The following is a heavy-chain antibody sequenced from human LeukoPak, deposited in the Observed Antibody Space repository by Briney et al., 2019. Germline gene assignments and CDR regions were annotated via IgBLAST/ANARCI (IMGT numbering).Heavy chain of an antibody. CDR3: ARTAGIAVAGSRQYFDY. CDR2: FYYSGNT. V-gene: IGHV4-39*01. Sequence: SETLSLTCSISGGSISSSSYYWGWLRQPPGKGLEWIGSFYYSGNTYYNPSLKSRVTISVDTSKNEFSLNLRSVTAADTAVFYCARTAGIAVAGSRQYFDYWGQGMLVTVSS. J-gene: IGHJ4*02. CDR1: GGSISSSSYY. D-gene: IGHD6-19*01.